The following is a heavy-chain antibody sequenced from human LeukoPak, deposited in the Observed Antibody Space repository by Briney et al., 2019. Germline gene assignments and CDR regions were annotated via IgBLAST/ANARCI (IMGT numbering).Heavy chain of an antibody. CDR2: IYHSGST. CDR3: ARQEAYGDLDN. J-gene: IGHJ4*02. CDR1: GGSISSSSYY. D-gene: IGHD4-17*01. V-gene: IGHV4-39*01. Sequence: PSETLSLTCTVSGGSISSSSYYWGWIRQPPGKRLEWIGNIYHSGSTFYNPSLKSRLTISIETSKNQFSLKLTSVTAADTAIYYCARQEAYGDLDNWGQGTLVTVSS.